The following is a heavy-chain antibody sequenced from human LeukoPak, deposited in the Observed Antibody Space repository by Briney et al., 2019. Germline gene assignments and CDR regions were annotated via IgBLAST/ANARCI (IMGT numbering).Heavy chain of an antibody. Sequence: GGSLRLSCAASGFTFDDYAMHWVRQAPGKGLEWVSGISWNSGSIGYADSVKGRFTISRDNAKNSLYLQMDSLRAEDTALYYCAKDRRSRTHAFDIWGQGTMVTVSS. V-gene: IGHV3-9*01. D-gene: IGHD2-2*01. CDR2: ISWNSGSI. CDR3: AKDRRSRTHAFDI. J-gene: IGHJ3*02. CDR1: GFTFDDYA.